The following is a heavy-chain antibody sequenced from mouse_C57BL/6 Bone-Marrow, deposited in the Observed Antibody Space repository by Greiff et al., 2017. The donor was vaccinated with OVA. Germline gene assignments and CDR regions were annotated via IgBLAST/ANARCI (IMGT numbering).Heavy chain of an antibody. Sequence: EVKLVESGGGLVKPGGSLKLSCAASGFTFSSYAMSWVRQTPEKRLEWVATISDGGRYTNYPDHVKGRFPISRDKAKNNLYLQMSHLKSEDTAMYYCASHLFAYWGQGTLVTVSA. CDR1: GFTFSSYA. V-gene: IGHV5-4*03. CDR3: ASHLFAY. CDR2: ISDGGRYT. J-gene: IGHJ3*01.